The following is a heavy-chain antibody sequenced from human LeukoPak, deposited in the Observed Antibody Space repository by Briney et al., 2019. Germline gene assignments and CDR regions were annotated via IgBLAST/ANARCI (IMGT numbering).Heavy chain of an antibody. CDR3: AREEASAGDY. V-gene: IGHV4-39*01. CDR2: IHYTGST. Sequence: PSETLSLTCTVSSGSITSSSHFWAWIRQPPGKGLEWIASIHYTGSTFYSPSLQSRVTISVDTSKNQFSLNLRSVTATDTAVYYCAREEASAGDYWGQGTLVTVSS. D-gene: IGHD6-13*01. J-gene: IGHJ4*02. CDR1: SGSITSSSHF.